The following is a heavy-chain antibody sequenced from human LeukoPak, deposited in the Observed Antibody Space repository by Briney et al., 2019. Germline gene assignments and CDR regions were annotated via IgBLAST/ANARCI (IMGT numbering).Heavy chain of an antibody. Sequence: GGSLRLSCAASGFTFSSYSMNWVRQAPGKGLEWVSSISSSSSYIYYADSVKGRFTISRDNAKNSLYLQMNSLRAEDTAVYYCAKGRGVRGDYGAFDIWGQGTMVTVSS. CDR3: AKGRGVRGDYGAFDI. CDR1: GFTFSSYS. V-gene: IGHV3-21*04. D-gene: IGHD4/OR15-4a*01. J-gene: IGHJ3*02. CDR2: ISSSSSYI.